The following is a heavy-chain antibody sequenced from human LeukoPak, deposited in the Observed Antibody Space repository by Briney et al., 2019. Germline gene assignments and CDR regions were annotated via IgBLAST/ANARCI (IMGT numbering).Heavy chain of an antibody. D-gene: IGHD4-23*01. J-gene: IGHJ3*02. CDR1: GFTFSSYA. CDR3: AKVELATVVRGAFDI. Sequence: GRSLRLSCAASGFTFSSYAMTWVRQTPGKGLEWVSVISGSGDRTYYADSLKGRFTISRDNSKNTLYLQMNSLSTEDTAVYYCAKVELATVVRGAFDIWGQGTMVTVSS. V-gene: IGHV3-23*01. CDR2: ISGSGDRT.